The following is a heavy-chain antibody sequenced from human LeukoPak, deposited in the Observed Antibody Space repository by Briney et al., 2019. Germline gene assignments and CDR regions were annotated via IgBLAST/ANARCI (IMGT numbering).Heavy chain of an antibody. V-gene: IGHV3-53*01. Sequence: GGSLRLSCAASGFTVSSNYMSWVRQAPGKGLEWVSVIYSGGSTYYADSVKGRFTISRDNSKNTLYLQMNSLRAEDTAVYYCARDSSRPLWIGGYCGNFDYWGQGTLVTVSS. CDR1: GFTVSSNY. J-gene: IGHJ4*02. CDR3: ARDSSRPLWIGGYCGNFDY. D-gene: IGHD2-21*01. CDR2: IYSGGST.